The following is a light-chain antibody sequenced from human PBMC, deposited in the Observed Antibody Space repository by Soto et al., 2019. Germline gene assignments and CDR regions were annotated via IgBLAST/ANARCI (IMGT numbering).Light chain of an antibody. CDR1: QSVASTY. CDR3: QQYAGSPT. J-gene: IGKJ5*01. V-gene: IGKV3-20*01. CDR2: GAS. Sequence: EIVLTQSPGTLSLSPGERATLSCWASQSVASTYLGWYQQKPGQAPRLLIYGASSRATGIPDRFSGSGSGTDFTLIIIRLEPEDFALYYCQQYAGSPTFGQGTRLEIK.